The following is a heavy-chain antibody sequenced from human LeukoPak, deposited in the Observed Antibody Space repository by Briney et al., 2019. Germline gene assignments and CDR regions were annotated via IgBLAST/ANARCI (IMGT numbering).Heavy chain of an antibody. J-gene: IGHJ4*02. CDR3: AKVVTWTSFDY. Sequence: GGSLRLSCAASGFTFSSSVMTWVRQAPGKGLEWVSLISGSGGNTYYADSVKGRFTISRDNSKNTVYMQMNSLRVEDTAVYYCAKVVTWTSFDYWGQGTLVTVSS. CDR1: GFTFSSSV. D-gene: IGHD3/OR15-3a*01. V-gene: IGHV3-23*01. CDR2: ISGSGGNT.